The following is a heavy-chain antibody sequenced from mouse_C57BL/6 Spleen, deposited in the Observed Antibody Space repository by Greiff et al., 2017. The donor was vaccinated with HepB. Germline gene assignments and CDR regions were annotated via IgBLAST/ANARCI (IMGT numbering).Heavy chain of an antibody. V-gene: IGHV1-54*01. D-gene: IGHD5-5*01. CDR3: ARRRAYLPFDY. CDR2: INPGSGGT. CDR1: GYAFTNYL. Sequence: QVQLQQSGAELVRPGTSVKVSCKASGYAFTNYLIEWVKQRPGQGLEWIGVINPGSGGTNYNEKFKGKATLTADKSSSTAYMQLSSLTSEDSAVYFCARRRAYLPFDYWGQGTTLTVSS. J-gene: IGHJ2*01.